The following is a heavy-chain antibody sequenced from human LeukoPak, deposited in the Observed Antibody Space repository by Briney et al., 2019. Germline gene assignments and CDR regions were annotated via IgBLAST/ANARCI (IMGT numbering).Heavy chain of an antibody. CDR3: ARVLYLYGGNSWPNWFDP. CDR2: ISAYNGNT. D-gene: IGHD4-23*01. Sequence: GASVKVSCKASGYTFTSYGISWVRQAPGQGLEWMGWISAYNGNTNYAQKLQGRVTMTTDTSTNTAYMELRSLRSDDTAVYYCARVLYLYGGNSWPNWFDPWGQGTLVTASS. CDR1: GYTFTSYG. J-gene: IGHJ5*02. V-gene: IGHV1-18*01.